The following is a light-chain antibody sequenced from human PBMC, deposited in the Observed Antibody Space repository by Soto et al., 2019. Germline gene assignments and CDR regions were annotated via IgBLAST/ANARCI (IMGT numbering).Light chain of an antibody. V-gene: IGLV2-8*01. CDR2: EVT. Sequence: QSVLTQPPSASGSPGQSVTISCTGTSSDVGGYRYVSWYQQHPGKAPKLVIYEVTKRPSGVPDRFSGSKSGNTASLTVSGLQAEDEADYYCSSNAGSNRVLGTGTKVTVL. CDR1: SSDVGGYRY. CDR3: SSNAGSNRV. J-gene: IGLJ1*01.